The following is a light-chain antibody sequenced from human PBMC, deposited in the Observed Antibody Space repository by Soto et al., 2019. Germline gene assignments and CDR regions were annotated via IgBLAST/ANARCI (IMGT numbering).Light chain of an antibody. J-gene: IGLJ7*01. Sequence: QSVLTQPPSASGSLGQSVTISCTGTSGDVGRYNFVSWYQQQPGKAPKVIINEVSKRPSGVPDRFSGSKSGDTASLTVSGLQAEDEADYYCSSYAGHAVGYVFGGGTQLTVL. CDR1: SGDVGRYNF. CDR3: SSYAGHAVGYV. CDR2: EVS. V-gene: IGLV2-8*01.